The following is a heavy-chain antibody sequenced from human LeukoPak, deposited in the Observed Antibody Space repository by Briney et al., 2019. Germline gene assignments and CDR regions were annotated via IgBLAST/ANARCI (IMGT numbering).Heavy chain of an antibody. V-gene: IGHV3-11*01. CDR2: INIGGTNT. CDR3: ATDGAGFDT. J-gene: IGHJ5*02. CDR1: GFTFNDYY. Sequence: GGSLRLSCAASGFTFNDYYMSWIRQAPGKGLEWLSYINIGGTNTHYADSMKGRFTISRDNAKKSLYLEMNNLRAEDTAVYYCATDGAGFDTWGQGVLVTVSS.